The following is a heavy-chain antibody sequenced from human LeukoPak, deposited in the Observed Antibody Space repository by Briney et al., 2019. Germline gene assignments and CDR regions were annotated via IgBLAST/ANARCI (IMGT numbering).Heavy chain of an antibody. Sequence: SVKVSCKASGYTFTSYDISWVRQAPGQGLEWMGGIIPIFGTANYAQKFQGRVTITADESTSTAYMELSSLRSEDTAVYYCAIGYYDSSGYYLRAFDIWGQGTMVTVSS. CDR3: AIGYYDSSGYYLRAFDI. V-gene: IGHV1-69*13. CDR1: GYTFTSYD. D-gene: IGHD3-22*01. CDR2: IIPIFGTA. J-gene: IGHJ3*02.